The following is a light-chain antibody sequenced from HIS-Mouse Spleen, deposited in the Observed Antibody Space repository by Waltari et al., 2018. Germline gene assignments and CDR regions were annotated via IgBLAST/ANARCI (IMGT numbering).Light chain of an antibody. Sequence: NFMLTQPHSVSESPGKTVTISCPRHSGRIARNHVPVYQQRPGSAPTTVIYEDNQRPSGVPDRFSGSIDSSSNSASLTISGLKTEDEADYYCQVWDSSSDHVVFGGGTKLTVL. CDR3: QVWDSSSDHVV. CDR1: SGRIARNH. CDR2: EDN. J-gene: IGLJ2*01. V-gene: IGLV6-57*04.